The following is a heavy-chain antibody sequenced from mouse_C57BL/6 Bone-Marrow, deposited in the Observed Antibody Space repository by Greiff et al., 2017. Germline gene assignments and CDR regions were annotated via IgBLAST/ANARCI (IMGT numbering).Heavy chain of an antibody. CDR3: ARGWLLRVDY. J-gene: IGHJ2*01. CDR2: ISYDGSN. CDR1: GYSITSGYY. V-gene: IGHV3-6*01. D-gene: IGHD2-3*01. Sequence: EVQLVESGPGLVKPSQSLSLTCSVTGYSITSGYYWNWIRQFPGNKLEWMGYISYDGSNNYNPSLKNRISITRDTSKNQFFLKLNSVTTEDTATYYCARGWLLRVDYWGQGTTLTVSS.